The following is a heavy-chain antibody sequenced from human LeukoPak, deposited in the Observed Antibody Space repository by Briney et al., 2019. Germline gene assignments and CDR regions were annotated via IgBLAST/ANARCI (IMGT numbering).Heavy chain of an antibody. CDR1: GGSISSLNL. J-gene: IGHJ1*01. CDR3: ARGGHSSGYYYVEGYFQH. V-gene: IGHV4-4*02. Sequence: SETLSLTCIASGGSISSLNLWSWLRQPPGKGLEWIGEMYLGGTTNFNPSLKSRVTILIDKSKNQLSLQLTSVTAADTAVYYCARGGHSSGYYYVEGYFQHWGQGTLVTVSS. D-gene: IGHD3-22*01. CDR2: MYLGGTT.